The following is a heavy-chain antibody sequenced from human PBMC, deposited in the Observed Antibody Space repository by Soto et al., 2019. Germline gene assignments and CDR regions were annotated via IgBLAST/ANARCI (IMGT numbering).Heavy chain of an antibody. CDR2: ISGRGGST. Sequence: EVQLLESGGGLVQPGGSLRLSCAASGFTFSSYAMSWVRQAPGKGLEWVSAISGRGGSTYYADSVKGRFTISRDNSKNTLYLQMNSLRAEDTAVYYCAKNTIFGVSVGYYYGMDVWGQGTTVTVSS. CDR1: GFTFSSYA. D-gene: IGHD3-3*01. V-gene: IGHV3-23*01. J-gene: IGHJ6*02. CDR3: AKNTIFGVSVGYYYGMDV.